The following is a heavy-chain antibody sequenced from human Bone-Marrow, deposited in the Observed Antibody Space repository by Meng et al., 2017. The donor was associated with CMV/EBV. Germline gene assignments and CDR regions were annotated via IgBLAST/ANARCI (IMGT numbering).Heavy chain of an antibody. CDR2: IYYSGST. CDR1: GGSISSGDYY. Sequence: QVQLQELGPGLVKPSQXLSPTCTGSGGSISSGDYYWSWIRQPPGKGLEWIGYIYYSGSTYYNPSLKSRVTISVDTSKNQFSLKLSSVTAADTAVYYCARGYPEFLGESYFDYWGQGTLVTVSS. D-gene: IGHD3-16*01. V-gene: IGHV4-30-4*08. CDR3: ARGYPEFLGESYFDY. J-gene: IGHJ4*02.